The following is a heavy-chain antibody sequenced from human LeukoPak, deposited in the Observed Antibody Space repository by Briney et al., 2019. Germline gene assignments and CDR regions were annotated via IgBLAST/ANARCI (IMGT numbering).Heavy chain of an antibody. Sequence: PGGSLRLSCAASGFTFSSYAMHWVRQAPGKGLEWVAVISYDGSNKYYADSVKGRFTISRDNSKNTLYLQMNSLRAEDTAVYYCALRDDSNQRDFWGQGTLVTVSA. CDR3: ALRDDSNQRDF. CDR2: ISYDGSNK. CDR1: GFTFSSYA. V-gene: IGHV3-30-3*01. J-gene: IGHJ4*02. D-gene: IGHD2-2*01.